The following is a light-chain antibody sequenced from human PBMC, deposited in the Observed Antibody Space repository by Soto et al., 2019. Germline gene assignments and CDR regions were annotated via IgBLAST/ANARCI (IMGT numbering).Light chain of an antibody. J-gene: IGKJ1*01. CDR1: QSVSSSY. CDR3: QQYGSSLWT. CDR2: GTS. Sequence: EIVLTQSPGTLSLSPGERATLSCWASQSVSSSYLAWYQQKPGQAPRLLIYGTSSRASGIPDRFSGSGSGTDFTLTINRLEPEDFAVYYCQQYGSSLWTFGQGTKVEIK. V-gene: IGKV3-20*01.